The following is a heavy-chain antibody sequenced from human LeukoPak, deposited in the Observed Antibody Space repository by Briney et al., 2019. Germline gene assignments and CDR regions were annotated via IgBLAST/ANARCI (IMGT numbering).Heavy chain of an antibody. CDR2: ISPTGSTA. V-gene: IGHV3-74*01. CDR1: GFSFSGHW. J-gene: IGHJ4*02. Sequence: GGSLRLSCTASGFSFSGHWMHWARQLPGRGLVWVSRISPTGSTASYADSVKGRFTVSRDNARNTLYLQVNNLRAEDTAVYYCARGPNSNWSGLDFWGQGTLLTVSS. D-gene: IGHD6-6*01. CDR3: ARGPNSNWSGLDF.